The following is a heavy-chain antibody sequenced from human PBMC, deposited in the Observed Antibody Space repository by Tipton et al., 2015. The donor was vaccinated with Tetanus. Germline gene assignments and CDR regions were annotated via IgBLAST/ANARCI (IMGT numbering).Heavy chain of an antibody. CDR2: IYYSGST. Sequence: TLSLTCSVSGGSISSGGYYWTWIRQHPGKGLEWTGYIYYSGSTYYNPSLQSRVTISVDTSKNQFSLKLSSVTAADTAVYYCARTSIPAADYCFDYWGQGTLVTVSS. J-gene: IGHJ4*02. CDR1: GGSISSGGYY. D-gene: IGHD2-2*01. V-gene: IGHV4-31*03. CDR3: ARTSIPAADYCFDY.